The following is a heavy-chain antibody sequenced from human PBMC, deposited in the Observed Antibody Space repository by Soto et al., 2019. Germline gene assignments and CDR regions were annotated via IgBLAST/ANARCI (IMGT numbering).Heavy chain of an antibody. D-gene: IGHD5-12*01. CDR1: GDSVSSNSAA. Sequence: PSQTLSLTCAISGDSVSSNSAAWNWIRQSPSRGLEWLGRTYYRSKWYNDYAVSVKSRITINPDTSKNQFSLQLNSVTPEDTAVYYCARNLSVGRDGYIKNWFDPWGQGTLVTVSS. V-gene: IGHV6-1*01. CDR3: ARNLSVGRDGYIKNWFDP. J-gene: IGHJ5*02. CDR2: TYYRSKWYN.